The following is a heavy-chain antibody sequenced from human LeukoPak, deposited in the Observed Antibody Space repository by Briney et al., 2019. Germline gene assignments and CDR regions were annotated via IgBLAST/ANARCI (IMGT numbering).Heavy chain of an antibody. J-gene: IGHJ4*02. CDR3: ARDQEGFDY. CDR1: GGTFSSYA. V-gene: IGHV1-69*05. Sequence: ASVKVSCKASGGTFSSYAISWVRQAPGQGLEWMGGIIPIFGTADYAQKFQGRVTVTRDTSTSTVHMELSGLRSEDTAVYYCARDQEGFDYWGQGTLVTVSS. CDR2: IIPIFGTA.